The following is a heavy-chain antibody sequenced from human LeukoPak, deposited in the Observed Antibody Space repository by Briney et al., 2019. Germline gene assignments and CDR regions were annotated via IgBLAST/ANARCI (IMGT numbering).Heavy chain of an antibody. CDR2: IASKTDGGAT. V-gene: IGHV3-15*07. J-gene: IGHJ4*02. D-gene: IGHD3-10*01. CDR1: GLTVTNAW. Sequence: GGSLRLSCSASGLTVTNAWMNWVRQAPGEGLDWVGRIASKTDGGATDYAAPVKGRFTISRDDSKNTLDLQMYSLTTEDTAVYYCTTGIRGDWGQGTLVTVSS. CDR3: TTGIRGD.